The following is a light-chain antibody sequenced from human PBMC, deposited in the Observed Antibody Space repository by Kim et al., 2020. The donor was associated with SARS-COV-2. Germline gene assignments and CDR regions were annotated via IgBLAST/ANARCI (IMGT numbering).Light chain of an antibody. Sequence: SASVGDRVTITCPGGQDLLNSLAWFQKKPGKAPKSLIYAASSLQSGVPSKFSGTGSGTDFTLTISGLQPEDSATYYCQQYNNDPSTFGQGTRLEIK. CDR1: QDLLNS. CDR3: QQYNNDPST. V-gene: IGKV1-16*02. CDR2: AAS. J-gene: IGKJ2*01.